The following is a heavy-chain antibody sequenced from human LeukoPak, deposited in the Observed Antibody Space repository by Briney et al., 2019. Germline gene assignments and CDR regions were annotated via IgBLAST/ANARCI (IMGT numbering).Heavy chain of an antibody. CDR1: GFTFDDYA. D-gene: IGHD1-26*01. Sequence: GRSLRLSCAASGFTFDDYAMHWVRQAPGKGLEWVSGISWNSGSIGYADSVKGRFTISRDNAKNSLYLQMNSLRAEDTALYYCARDFSGSYPRDAFDIWGQGTMVTVSS. V-gene: IGHV3-9*01. CDR3: ARDFSGSYPRDAFDI. J-gene: IGHJ3*02. CDR2: ISWNSGSI.